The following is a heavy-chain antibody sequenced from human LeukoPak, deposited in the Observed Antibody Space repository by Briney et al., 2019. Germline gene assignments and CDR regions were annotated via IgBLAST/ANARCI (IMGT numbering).Heavy chain of an antibody. J-gene: IGHJ4*02. Sequence: SETLSLTCTVSGGSISSYYWSWIRQSPGKGLEWIGRIYTSGSTNYNPSLKSRVTISVDTSKNQFSLKLSSVTAADTAVYYCARDRGPGATPTYWGQGTLVTVSS. CDR2: IYTSGST. CDR1: GGSISSYY. V-gene: IGHV4-4*08. CDR3: ARDRGPGATPTY. D-gene: IGHD1-26*01.